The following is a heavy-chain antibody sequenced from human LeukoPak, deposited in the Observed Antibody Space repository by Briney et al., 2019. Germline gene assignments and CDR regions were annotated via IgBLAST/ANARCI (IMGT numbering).Heavy chain of an antibody. J-gene: IGHJ4*02. D-gene: IGHD3-10*01. CDR3: ARSSYGAGSKPYWVDY. CDR2: INHSGST. Sequence: SETLSLTCAVYGGSFSGYYWSWIRQPPGKGLEWIGEINHSGSTYYNPSLKSRVTISVDTSKKQFSLKLSSVTAADTAVYYCARSSYGAGSKPYWVDYWGQGTLVTVSS. V-gene: IGHV4-34*01. CDR1: GGSFSGYY.